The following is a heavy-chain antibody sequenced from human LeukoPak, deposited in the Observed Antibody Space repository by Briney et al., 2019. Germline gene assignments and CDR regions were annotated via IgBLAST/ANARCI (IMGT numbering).Heavy chain of an antibody. D-gene: IGHD3-9*01. CDR1: GFTVSSNY. V-gene: IGHV3-53*01. CDR2: NSGGST. J-gene: IGHJ4*02. CDR3: ARDDGGAFYDILTGSGFDY. Sequence: PGGSLRLSCAASGFTVSSNYMSWVRQAPGKGLEWVSVNSGGSTYYADSVRGRFTISRDNAKNSLYLQMNSLRAEDTAVYYCARDDGGAFYDILTGSGFDYWGQGTLVTVSS.